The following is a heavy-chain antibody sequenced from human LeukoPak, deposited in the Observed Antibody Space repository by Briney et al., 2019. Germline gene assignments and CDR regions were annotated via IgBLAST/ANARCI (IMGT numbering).Heavy chain of an antibody. D-gene: IGHD2-2*01. V-gene: IGHV5-51*01. CDR1: GYSFTSYW. CDR2: IYPGDSDT. J-gene: IGHJ4*02. CDR3: ARRNQGYYSSTSCYQFDY. Sequence: HGESLKISCKGSGYSFTSYWIGWVRQMPGKGLEWMGIIYPGDSDTRYSPSFQGQVTISADKSISTAYLQWSGLKASDTAMYYCARRNQGYYSSTSCYQFDYWGQGTLVTVSS.